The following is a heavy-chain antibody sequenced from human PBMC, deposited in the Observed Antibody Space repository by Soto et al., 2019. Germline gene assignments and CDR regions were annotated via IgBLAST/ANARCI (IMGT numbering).Heavy chain of an antibody. J-gene: IGHJ6*02. Sequence: XQSGPGLVKPSETLSLTCSVSSGPSSSHNWGWIRQPPGRGLEWIGYVYSTGGTSYNPSLKSRVTLSADTPTNHISLTLTSVTAADTAVYYCVRQGIGNLHGLVDVWGQGTTVRVSS. CDR2: VYSTGGT. V-gene: IGHV4-59*08. CDR3: VRQGIGNLHGLVDV. CDR1: SGPSSSHN. D-gene: IGHD1-1*01.